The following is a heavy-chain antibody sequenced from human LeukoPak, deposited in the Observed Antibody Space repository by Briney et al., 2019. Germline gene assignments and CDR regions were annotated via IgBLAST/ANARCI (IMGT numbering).Heavy chain of an antibody. V-gene: IGHV3-23*01. J-gene: IGHJ4*02. CDR1: GFTFSNYA. Sequence: GGSLRLSCAVSGFTFSNYAIHWVRQAPGKGLEWVSAISGSGGSTYYADSVKGRFTISRDNSKNTLYLQMNSLRAEDTAVYYCAKALRGSSSSDYWGQGTLVTVSS. CDR2: ISGSGGST. D-gene: IGHD6-6*01. CDR3: AKALRGSSSSDY.